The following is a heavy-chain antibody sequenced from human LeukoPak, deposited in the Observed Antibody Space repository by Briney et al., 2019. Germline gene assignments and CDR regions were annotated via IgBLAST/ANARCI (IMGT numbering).Heavy chain of an antibody. V-gene: IGHV3-23*01. J-gene: IGHJ5*02. Sequence: GGSLRLSCAASGFSFCSYAMGWTRQAPGQGLEWVSAISGSGSHANYAESVKGRFTISRDNSKNTLYLQMHSLIAADTAVYHCGSGPVGTTVPWGQGTLVTVSS. CDR2: ISGSGSHA. CDR1: GFSFCSYA. D-gene: IGHD1-1*01. CDR3: GSGPVGTTVP.